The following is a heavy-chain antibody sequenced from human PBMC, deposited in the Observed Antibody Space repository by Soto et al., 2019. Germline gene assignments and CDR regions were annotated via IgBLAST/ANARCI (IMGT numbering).Heavy chain of an antibody. J-gene: IGHJ6*02. V-gene: IGHV3-74*01. CDR3: ARGITGAMDV. Sequence: EVHLVESGGGLVQPGGSLRLSCAASGFTFRSHWMHWVRQAPDKGLVWVSQINPDGRITTYADSVNGRFTFSRDNAKNTLYLQMNSLRVEDTAVYYCARGITGAMDVWGRGTTVTVS. D-gene: IGHD1-20*01. CDR1: GFTFRSHW. CDR2: INPDGRIT.